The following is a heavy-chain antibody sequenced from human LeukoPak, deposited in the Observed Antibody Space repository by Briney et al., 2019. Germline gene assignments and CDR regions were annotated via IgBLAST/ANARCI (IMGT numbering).Heavy chain of an antibody. Sequence: ASVTVSCKASGYTFTSYDINWVRQATGQGLEWMGWMNPNSGNTGYAQKFQGRVTMTRNTSISTAYMELSSLRSEDTAVYYCARGIWSGYYSFSTSYYYMDVWGKGTTVTVSS. V-gene: IGHV1-8*01. D-gene: IGHD3-3*01. J-gene: IGHJ6*03. CDR2: MNPNSGNT. CDR1: GYTFTSYD. CDR3: ARGIWSGYYSFSTSYYYMDV.